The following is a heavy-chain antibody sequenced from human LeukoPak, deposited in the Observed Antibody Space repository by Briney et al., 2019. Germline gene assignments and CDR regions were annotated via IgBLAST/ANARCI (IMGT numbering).Heavy chain of an antibody. CDR2: ISSSSSSYSYT. D-gene: IGHD3-10*01. V-gene: IGHV3-21*01. CDR1: GFTFSSYS. Sequence: GGSLRLSCAASGFTFSSYSMHWVRQAPGKGLEWVSSISSSSSSYSYTYYADSVKGRFAISRDNAKNSLLLQMNSLRAEDTAVYYCAKDRAYYGSGSYYHGTSGPFDYWGQGTLVTVSS. CDR3: AKDRAYYGSGSYYHGTSGPFDY. J-gene: IGHJ4*02.